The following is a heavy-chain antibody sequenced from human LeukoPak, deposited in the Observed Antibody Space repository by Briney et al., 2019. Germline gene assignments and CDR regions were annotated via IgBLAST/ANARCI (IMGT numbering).Heavy chain of an antibody. J-gene: IGHJ5*02. Sequence: SETLSLTCTVSGGSISSGAFYWSWIRQHPGKGLEWIGCIYYSGSTYYNPSLKSRVTISVDTSKNQFSLKLSSVTAADTAVYYCARETNDYGDYFPSRSLGFDPWGQGTLVTVSS. V-gene: IGHV4-31*03. CDR2: IYYSGST. CDR1: GGSISSGAFY. CDR3: ARETNDYGDYFPSRSLGFDP. D-gene: IGHD4-17*01.